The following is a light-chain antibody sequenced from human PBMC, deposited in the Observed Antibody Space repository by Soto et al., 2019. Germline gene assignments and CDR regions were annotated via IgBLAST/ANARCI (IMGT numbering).Light chain of an antibody. V-gene: IGKV3-15*01. J-gene: IGKJ1*01. CDR2: GAT. Sequence: IVLTQSLATLSLPPGERAPLPSRASQSVSIRLAWYQQKPGQAPRLLIHGATTRAKGIPSRFSGSGSGTEFTLTISSLQSEDFAVYYCQQYNNWPRTFGQGTKVDIK. CDR1: QSVSIR. CDR3: QQYNNWPRT.